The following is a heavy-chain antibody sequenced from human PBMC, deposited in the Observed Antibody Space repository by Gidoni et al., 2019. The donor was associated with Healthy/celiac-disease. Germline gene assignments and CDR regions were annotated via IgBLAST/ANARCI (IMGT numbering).Heavy chain of an antibody. D-gene: IGHD3-3*01. Sequence: QVQLVQSGAEVTKPGASVKVSCKASGYTFTGYYMHWVRQAPGQGLEWMGWINPNSGGTNYAQKFQGRVTMTRDTSISTAYMELSRLRSDDTAVYYCARGRSVRFLEWVVNYWGQGTLVTVSS. J-gene: IGHJ4*02. CDR1: GYTFTGYY. CDR2: INPNSGGT. CDR3: ARGRSVRFLEWVVNY. V-gene: IGHV1-2*02.